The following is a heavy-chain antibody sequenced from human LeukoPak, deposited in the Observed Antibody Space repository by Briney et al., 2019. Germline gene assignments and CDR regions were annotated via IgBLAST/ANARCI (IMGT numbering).Heavy chain of an antibody. CDR1: GYTLTELS. Sequence: GASVKVSCKVCGYTLTELSMHWVRQAPGKGLEWMGGFDPEDGETIYAQKFQGRVTMTEDTSTDTAYMELSSLRSEDTAVYYCATPYGIVGADDAFDIWGQGTMVTVSS. J-gene: IGHJ3*02. D-gene: IGHD1-26*01. CDR3: ATPYGIVGADDAFDI. V-gene: IGHV1-24*01. CDR2: FDPEDGET.